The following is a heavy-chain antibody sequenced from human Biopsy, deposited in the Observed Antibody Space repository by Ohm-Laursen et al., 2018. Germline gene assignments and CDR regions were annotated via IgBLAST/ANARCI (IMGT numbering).Heavy chain of an antibody. D-gene: IGHD3-22*01. J-gene: IGHJ5*02. CDR2: IFYRGST. V-gene: IGHV4-39*01. CDR1: GGSISNNNYY. Sequence: SETLSLTCAVSGGSISNNNYYWGWIRQPPGKGLEWIGCIFYRGSTHYKPSLKSRVNISVDMSKNQFSLKLNSVTAADTAVYYCARDYDTSGYYYVSWGQGTLVTVSS. CDR3: ARDYDTSGYYYVS.